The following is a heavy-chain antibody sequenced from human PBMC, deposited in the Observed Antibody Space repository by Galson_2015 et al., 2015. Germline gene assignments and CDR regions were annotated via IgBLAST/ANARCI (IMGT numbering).Heavy chain of an antibody. Sequence: SLRLSCAASGLTFGDYAMSWFRQAPGQGLEWVGFIRSKDFGGTTEYAASVKGRSTISRDDSKSIAHLQMNGLRTDDTAVYYCTRRKVSSSASFDYWGQGTLVTVSS. D-gene: IGHD6-6*01. CDR2: IRSKDFGGTT. J-gene: IGHJ4*02. V-gene: IGHV3-49*03. CDR3: TRRKVSSSASFDY. CDR1: GLTFGDYA.